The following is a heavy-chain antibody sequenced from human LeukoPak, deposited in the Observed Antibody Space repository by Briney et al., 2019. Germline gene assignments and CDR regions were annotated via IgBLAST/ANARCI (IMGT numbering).Heavy chain of an antibody. CDR1: GFTFGKYW. J-gene: IGHJ4*02. CDR3: AKDEDDSSGYYLDY. D-gene: IGHD3-22*01. Sequence: GGSLRLSCVASGFTFGKYWMSWVRQAPGKGLEWVSAISGSGGSTYYADSVKGRFTISRDNSKNTLYLQMNSLRAEDTAVYYCAKDEDDSSGYYLDYWGQGTLVTVSS. CDR2: ISGSGGST. V-gene: IGHV3-23*01.